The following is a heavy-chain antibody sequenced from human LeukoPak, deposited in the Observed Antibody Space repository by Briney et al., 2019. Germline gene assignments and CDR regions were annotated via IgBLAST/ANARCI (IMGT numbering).Heavy chain of an antibody. Sequence: PSETLSLTCTVSGVSVSSGSYYWSWIRQPPGKGLEWIGYIYYSGNTNYDPSLKSRVTISVDTSKNHFSLKLSSVTAADTAVYHCARDNWNYGSSMDVWGQGTTVAVSS. V-gene: IGHV4-61*03. CDR1: GVSVSSGSYY. D-gene: IGHD1-7*01. CDR2: IYYSGNT. CDR3: ARDNWNYGSSMDV. J-gene: IGHJ6*02.